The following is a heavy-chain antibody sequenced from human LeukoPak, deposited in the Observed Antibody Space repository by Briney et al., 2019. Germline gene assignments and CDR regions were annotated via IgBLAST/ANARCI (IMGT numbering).Heavy chain of an antibody. Sequence: PGGSLRLSCAASGFTFSSYSMNWVRQAPGKGLEWVSSISSSSSYIYYADSVKGRFTISRDNAKNSLYLQMNSLRVEDTAVYYCARRSKGVAGTGDYWGQGTLVTVSS. CDR1: GFTFSSYS. CDR2: ISSSSSYI. CDR3: ARRSKGVAGTGDY. D-gene: IGHD6-19*01. J-gene: IGHJ4*02. V-gene: IGHV3-21*01.